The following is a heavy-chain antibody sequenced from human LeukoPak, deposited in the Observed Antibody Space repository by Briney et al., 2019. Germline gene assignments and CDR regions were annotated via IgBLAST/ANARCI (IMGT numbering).Heavy chain of an antibody. CDR1: GYTFTSYD. CDR2: MNPNSGNT. J-gene: IGHJ4*02. Sequence: ASVKVSCKASGYTFTSYDINWVRQATGQGLEWMGWMNPNSGNTGYAQKFQGRVAMTRNTSISTAYMELSSLRSEDTAVYYCARGLWYYYGSGGYSKPYDYWGQGTLVTVSS. V-gene: IGHV1-8*01. D-gene: IGHD3-10*01. CDR3: ARGLWYYYGSGGYSKPYDY.